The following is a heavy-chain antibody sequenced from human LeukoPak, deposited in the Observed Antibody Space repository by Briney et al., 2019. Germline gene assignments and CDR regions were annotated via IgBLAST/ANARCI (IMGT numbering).Heavy chain of an antibody. CDR1: GFTFSSYA. D-gene: IGHD1-14*01. CDR2: ISGSGGST. CDR3: AKVTRGGRARGTEYYFDY. V-gene: IGHV3-23*01. Sequence: PGGSLRLSCAASGFTFSSYAMSWVRQAPGKGLEWVSAISGSGGSTYYADSVKGRFTISRDNSKNTLYLQMNSLRAEDTAVYYCAKVTRGGRARGTEYYFDYWGQGTLVTVSS. J-gene: IGHJ4*02.